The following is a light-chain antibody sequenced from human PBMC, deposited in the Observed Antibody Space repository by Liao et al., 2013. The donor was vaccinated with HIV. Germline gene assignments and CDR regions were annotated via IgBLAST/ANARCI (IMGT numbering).Light chain of an antibody. CDR2: QDK. J-gene: IGLJ2*01. V-gene: IGLV3-1*01. CDR3: QAWDSTTVV. Sequence: SYELTQPPSVSVSLGQTASITCSGDNLGNKYACWYQQKPGQSPVLVIFQDKKRPSGIPERFSGSNSGNTATLTISGTQAMDEADYYCQAWDSTTVVFGGGTELTVL. CDR1: NLGNKY.